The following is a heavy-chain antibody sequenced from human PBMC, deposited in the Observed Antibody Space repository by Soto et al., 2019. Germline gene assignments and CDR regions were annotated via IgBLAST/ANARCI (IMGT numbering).Heavy chain of an antibody. Sequence: QVQLVQSGAEVKKPGSSVKVSCKASGGTFSSYAISWVRQAPGQGLEWMGGIIPIFGTANYAQKFQGRVTITADESTSTAYMELSSLRSEDTAVYYCARTLRITIFGVVISSWFDPWGQGTLVTVSS. J-gene: IGHJ5*02. D-gene: IGHD3-3*01. CDR2: IIPIFGTA. CDR3: ARTLRITIFGVVISSWFDP. V-gene: IGHV1-69*01. CDR1: GGTFSSYA.